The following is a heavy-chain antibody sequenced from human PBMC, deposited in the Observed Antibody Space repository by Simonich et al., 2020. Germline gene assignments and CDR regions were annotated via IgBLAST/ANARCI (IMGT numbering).Heavy chain of an antibody. Sequence: QVQLVQSGAEVKKPGASVKVSCKASGYTFTGYYMHWVRQAPGQGLGWMGWIKPSSGGTNYARKFQGRVTMARGTSSSTAYMELSRLRSDDTAVYYCARVRFEAFDIWGQGTMVTVSS. CDR1: GYTFTGYY. J-gene: IGHJ3*02. CDR2: IKPSSGGT. CDR3: ARVRFEAFDI. V-gene: IGHV1-2*02.